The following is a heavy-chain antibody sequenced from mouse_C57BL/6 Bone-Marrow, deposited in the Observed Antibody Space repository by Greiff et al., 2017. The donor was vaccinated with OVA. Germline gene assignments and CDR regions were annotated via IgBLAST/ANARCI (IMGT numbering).Heavy chain of an antibody. V-gene: IGHV5-16*01. CDR1: GFTFSDYY. D-gene: IGHD2-1*01. J-gene: IGHJ2*01. CDR2: INYDGSST. CDR3: ARGDYRNYDY. Sequence: EVQLVESAGGLVQPGSSMKLTCTASGFTFSDYYMAWVRQVPEKGLEWVANINYDGSSTYYLDSLKSRFIISRDNAKNILYLQMSSLKSEDTATYYCARGDYRNYDYWGQGTTLTVSS.